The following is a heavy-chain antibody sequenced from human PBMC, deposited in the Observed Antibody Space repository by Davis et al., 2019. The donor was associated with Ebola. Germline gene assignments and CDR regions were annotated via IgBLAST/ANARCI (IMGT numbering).Heavy chain of an antibody. D-gene: IGHD6-13*01. CDR2: ISWNSGSV. Sequence: PGGSLRLSCEASGFIFDDFAMHWVRQAPGKGLEWVSAISWNSGSVGYADSVMGRFTISRDNAKNCLYLEMKSLRAEDTALYYCAKEAYSSSWGGPNYGMDVWGKGTTVTVSS. V-gene: IGHV3-9*01. CDR1: GFIFDDFA. J-gene: IGHJ6*04. CDR3: AKEAYSSSWGGPNYGMDV.